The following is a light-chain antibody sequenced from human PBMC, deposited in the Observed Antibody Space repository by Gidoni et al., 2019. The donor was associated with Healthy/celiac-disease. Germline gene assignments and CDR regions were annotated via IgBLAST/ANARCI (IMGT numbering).Light chain of an antibody. CDR3: QQYGSSPPFT. Sequence: DIVLTQSPGTLSLSPGERATLSCRTSQRVSSSYLAWYQQKPGQAPRLLIYGASSRATGIPDRLSGSWSGTDFTLTISRLEPEDFAVYYCQQYGSSPPFTFGPGTKVDIK. CDR1: QRVSSSY. CDR2: GAS. J-gene: IGKJ3*01. V-gene: IGKV3-20*01.